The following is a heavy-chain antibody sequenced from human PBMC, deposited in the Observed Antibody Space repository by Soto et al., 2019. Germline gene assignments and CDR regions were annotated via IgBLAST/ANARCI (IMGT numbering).Heavy chain of an antibody. CDR1: GLAFSSYW. D-gene: IGHD2-2*01. J-gene: IGHJ4*02. CDR3: ARPAREWNSPGCAN. CDR2: INQDGSES. V-gene: IGHV3-7*01. Sequence: EVQLVESGGGLVQPGGSLGLSCVVSGLAFSSYWMSWVRQAPGKGLEWVANINQDGSESYYVDSVKGRFTISRDNAKNSLYLHMTSLRAEDTAVYDCARPAREWNSPGCANWGQGTLVTVSS.